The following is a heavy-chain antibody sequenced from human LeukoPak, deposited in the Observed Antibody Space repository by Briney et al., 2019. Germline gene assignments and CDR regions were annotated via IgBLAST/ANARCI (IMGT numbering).Heavy chain of an antibody. J-gene: IGHJ4*02. D-gene: IGHD2-2*01. CDR2: INPSGGST. CDR1: GYSFTNYY. Sequence: ASVKVSCKASGYSFTNYYMHWVRQAPGQGLEWMGIINPSGGSTTNEQKFQGRVTMTRDTSTTTVYMELSSLRSDDTAMYYCARDERDVVVVPGAMPYWGQGTLVTVSS. CDR3: ARDERDVVVVPGAMPY. V-gene: IGHV1-46*01.